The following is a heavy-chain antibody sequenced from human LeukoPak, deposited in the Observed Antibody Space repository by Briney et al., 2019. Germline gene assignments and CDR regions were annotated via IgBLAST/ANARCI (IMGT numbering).Heavy chain of an antibody. J-gene: IGHJ4*02. D-gene: IGHD2-15*01. CDR3: ATTTGYCSGGSCYSEESNGYFDY. Sequence: GGSLRLSCAASGFTFSSYAMHWVRQAPGKGLEWVAVISYDGSNKYYADSMKGRFTSSRDNSKNTLYLQMNSLRAEDTAVYYCATTTGYCSGGSCYSEESNGYFDYWGQGTLVTVSS. CDR2: ISYDGSNK. CDR1: GFTFSSYA. V-gene: IGHV3-30-3*01.